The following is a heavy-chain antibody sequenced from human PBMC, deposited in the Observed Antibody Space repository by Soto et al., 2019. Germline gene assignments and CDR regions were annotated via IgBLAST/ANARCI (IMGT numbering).Heavy chain of an antibody. CDR3: ARYSYYYDSSGYRPLDY. J-gene: IGHJ4*02. Sequence: PSETLSLTCAVSGGSISSGGYSWSWIRQPPGKGLEWIGYIYHSGSTYYNPSLKSRVTISVDTSKNQFSLKLSSVTAADTAVYYCARYSYYYDSSGYRPLDYWGQGTLVTVSS. CDR1: GGSISSGGYS. CDR2: IYHSGST. V-gene: IGHV4-30-2*05. D-gene: IGHD3-22*01.